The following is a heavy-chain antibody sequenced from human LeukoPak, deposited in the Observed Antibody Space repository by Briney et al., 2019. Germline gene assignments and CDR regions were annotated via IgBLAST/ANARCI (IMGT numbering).Heavy chain of an antibody. Sequence: GGSLRLSCAASGFTFSSYWTSWVRQAPGKGLEWVANIKQDGSEKYYVDSVKGRFTISRDNAKNSLYLQMNSLRAEDTAVYYCARREGDFWSGYYFDYWGQGTLVTVSS. CDR3: ARREGDFWSGYYFDY. D-gene: IGHD3-3*01. J-gene: IGHJ4*02. V-gene: IGHV3-7*01. CDR2: IKQDGSEK. CDR1: GFTFSSYW.